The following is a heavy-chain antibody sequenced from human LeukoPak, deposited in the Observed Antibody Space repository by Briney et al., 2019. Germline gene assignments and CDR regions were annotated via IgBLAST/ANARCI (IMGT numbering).Heavy chain of an antibody. V-gene: IGHV1-24*01. J-gene: IGHJ4*02. D-gene: IGHD5-12*01. CDR1: GNTLTELY. Sequence: ASVKVSCKVSGNTLTELYMHWVRQAPGTGLEWMGGFDPEDGETIYAQKFQGRVTMTEDTSTDTAYMELSSLRSEDTAVYYCATERTDIVATAYDYWGQGTLVTVSS. CDR3: ATERTDIVATAYDY. CDR2: FDPEDGET.